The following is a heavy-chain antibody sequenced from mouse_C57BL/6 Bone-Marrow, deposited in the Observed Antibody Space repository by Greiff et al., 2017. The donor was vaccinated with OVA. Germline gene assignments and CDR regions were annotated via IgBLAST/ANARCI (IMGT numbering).Heavy chain of an antibody. CDR1: GFTFSDYY. CDR2: ISNGGGST. V-gene: IGHV5-12*01. J-gene: IGHJ4*01. Sequence: EVHLVESGGGLVQPGGSLKLSCAASGFTFSDYYMYWVRQTPEKRLEWVAYISNGGGSTYYPDTVKGRFTISRDNAKNTLYLQMSRLKSEDTAMYYCARQNLGCMDYWGQGTSVTVSS. D-gene: IGHD3-3*01. CDR3: ARQNLGCMDY.